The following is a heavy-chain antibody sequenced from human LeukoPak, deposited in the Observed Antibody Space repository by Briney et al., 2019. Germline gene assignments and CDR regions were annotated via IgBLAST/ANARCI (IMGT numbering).Heavy chain of an antibody. CDR3: ARGTGYCVFDY. Sequence: GGSLRLSCAASGFTFSSFWMHWVRQTPGKRLVWVSRIKSDGSSTTYADSVNGRFTISRDNAKNALYLQMNSLGAEDTAVYYCARGTGYCVFDYWGQGTLVSVSS. CDR2: IKSDGSST. V-gene: IGHV3-74*01. CDR1: GFTFSSFW. J-gene: IGHJ4*02. D-gene: IGHD3/OR15-3a*01.